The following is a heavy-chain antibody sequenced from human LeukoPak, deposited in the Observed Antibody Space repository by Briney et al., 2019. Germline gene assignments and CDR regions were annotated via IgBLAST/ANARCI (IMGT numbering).Heavy chain of an antibody. Sequence: SETLSLTCTVSGYSLRSGYHWAWFRQPPGKGLEWIGSVSQSGSTYDNPSLKSRATMSMDTSKNQFSVKMRAVTAADTAVYYCARSELNDYSRFWGQGILVAVSS. CDR1: GYSLRSGYH. V-gene: IGHV4-38-2*02. CDR3: ARSELNDYSRF. J-gene: IGHJ4*02. D-gene: IGHD4-11*01. CDR2: VSQSGST.